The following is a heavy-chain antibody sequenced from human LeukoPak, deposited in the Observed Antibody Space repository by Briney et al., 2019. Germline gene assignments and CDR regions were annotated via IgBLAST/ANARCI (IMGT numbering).Heavy chain of an antibody. CDR3: ARDSSTRGYFDY. CDR2: ISYDGSNK. J-gene: IGHJ4*02. Sequence: GRSLRLSCAASGFTFSSYGMHWVRQAPGKGLEWVAVISYDGSNKYYADSVKGRFTISRDNSKNTLYLQMNSLRAEDTAVYYCARDSSTRGYFDYWGQGTLVTVSS. CDR1: GFTFSSYG. D-gene: IGHD6-13*01. V-gene: IGHV3-30*03.